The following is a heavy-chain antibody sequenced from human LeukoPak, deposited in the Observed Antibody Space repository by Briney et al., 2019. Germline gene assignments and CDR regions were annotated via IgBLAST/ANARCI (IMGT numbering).Heavy chain of an antibody. CDR2: IYYSGST. Sequence: SETLSLTCTVSGGSISSYYWSWIRQPPGKGPEWIGYIYYSGSTNYNPSLKSRVTISVDTSKNQFSLKLSSVTAADTAVYYCARRVYYYGMDVWGQGTTVTVSS. CDR3: ARRVYYYGMDV. V-gene: IGHV4-59*01. CDR1: GGSISSYY. J-gene: IGHJ6*02.